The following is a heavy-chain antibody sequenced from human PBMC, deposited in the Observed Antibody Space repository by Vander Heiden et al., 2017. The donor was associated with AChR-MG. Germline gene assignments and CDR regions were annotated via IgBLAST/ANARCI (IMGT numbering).Heavy chain of an antibody. CDR1: GFTFSRYW. J-gene: IGHJ6*03. CDR3: AREEYSSSAGYNYYYMDV. CDR2: INEEGNEK. Sequence: EVQLVESGGGLVQPGGSLRLPCEASGFTFSRYWMSWVRQAPGKGLEWVANINEEGNEKYYVDSVRGRFPISRDNAKNSLYLQMNSLRAEDTAVYYCAREEYSSSAGYNYYYMDVWGKGTTVTVSS. D-gene: IGHD6-6*01. V-gene: IGHV3-7*01.